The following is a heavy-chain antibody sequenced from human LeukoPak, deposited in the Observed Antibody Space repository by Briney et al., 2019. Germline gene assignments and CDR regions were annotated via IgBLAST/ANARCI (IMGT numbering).Heavy chain of an antibody. V-gene: IGHV3-20*04. CDR1: GFTFDDYG. CDR3: ARDPGSTGNY. CDR2: INWNGGST. D-gene: IGHD1-14*01. Sequence: GGSLRLSCAASGFTFDDYGMSWVRQAPGKGLEWVSGINWNGGSTGYADSVKGRFTISRDNAKNSLYLQLSSLRAGDTAVYYCARDPGSTGNYWGQGTLVTVSS. J-gene: IGHJ4*02.